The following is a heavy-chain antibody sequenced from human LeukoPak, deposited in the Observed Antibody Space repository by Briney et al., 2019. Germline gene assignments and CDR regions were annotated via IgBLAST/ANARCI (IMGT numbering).Heavy chain of an antibody. J-gene: IGHJ4*02. D-gene: IGHD6-19*01. V-gene: IGHV1-2*02. CDR3: ARVLFYSSGNKSNRVDY. CDR1: GYTFNAYY. Sequence: GASVKVSCKASGYTFNAYYMHWVRQAPGQGPEWMGWINANSGGTNYAQKFQGRVTMTRDTSISTAYMELSRLRSDDTAVYYCARVLFYSSGNKSNRVDYWGQGTLVTVSS. CDR2: INANSGGT.